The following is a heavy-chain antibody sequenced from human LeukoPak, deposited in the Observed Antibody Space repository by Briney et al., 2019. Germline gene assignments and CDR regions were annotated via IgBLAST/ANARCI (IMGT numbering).Heavy chain of an antibody. V-gene: IGHV4-34*01. CDR1: GGSFSDYY. Sequence: SETLSLTCAVYGGSFSDYYWSWIRQSPGKSLEWIGEINHSGSTNYSPSLKSLVTISVDTSKNQFSLRLSSVTAADTAVYYCARTDTNYGYYFDHWGQGTLVTVSS. J-gene: IGHJ4*02. CDR2: INHSGST. CDR3: ARTDTNYGYYFDH. D-gene: IGHD4-11*01.